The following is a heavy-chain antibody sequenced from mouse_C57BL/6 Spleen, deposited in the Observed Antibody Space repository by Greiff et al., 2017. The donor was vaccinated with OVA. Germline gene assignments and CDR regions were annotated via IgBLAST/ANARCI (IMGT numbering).Heavy chain of an antibody. D-gene: IGHD2-4*01. CDR1: GFSLTSYG. Sequence: VQGVESGPGLVQPSQRLSITCTVSGFSLTSYGVHWVRQSPGKGLEWLGVIWSGGSTDYYAAFISRLSISKDNSKSQVFFKMNSLQADDTAIYYCARAYDYDVGYFDYWGQGTTLTVSS. CDR2: IWSGGST. CDR3: ARAYDYDVGYFDY. J-gene: IGHJ2*01. V-gene: IGHV2-2*01.